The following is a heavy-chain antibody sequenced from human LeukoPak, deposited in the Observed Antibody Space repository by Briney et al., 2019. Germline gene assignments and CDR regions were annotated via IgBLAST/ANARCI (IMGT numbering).Heavy chain of an antibody. CDR3: ARAVDQLSTDAFDI. CDR2: INPNSGGT. D-gene: IGHD5/OR15-5a*01. V-gene: IGHV1-2*02. Sequence: GASVKVSCKASGYTFTGYYMHWVRQAPGQGLEWMGWINPNSGGTNYAQKFQGRVTMTRDTSISTAYMELSRLRSDDTAVYYCARAVDQLSTDAFDIWGQGTMVTVSS. J-gene: IGHJ3*02. CDR1: GYTFTGYY.